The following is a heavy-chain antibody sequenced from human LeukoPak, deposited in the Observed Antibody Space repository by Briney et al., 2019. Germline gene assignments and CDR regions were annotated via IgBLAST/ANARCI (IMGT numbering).Heavy chain of an antibody. CDR3: TRDPDFCRGGTCHGGESWFDP. V-gene: IGHV3-49*04. CDR1: GFTFGVYT. Sequence: PGGSLTLSCTPSGFTFGVYTVSWVPQAPGRGLEGVGFIRSKAYRGKKEYAAYEKGRLNIAREDSKRIVYLQMNSLKTEDTAVYYCTRDPDFCRGGTCHGGESWFDPWGQGTRVSVSS. D-gene: IGHD2-15*01. CDR2: IRSKAYRGKK. J-gene: IGHJ5*02.